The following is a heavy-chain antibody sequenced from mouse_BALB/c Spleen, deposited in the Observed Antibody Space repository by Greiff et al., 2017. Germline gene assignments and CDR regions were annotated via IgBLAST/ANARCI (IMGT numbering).Heavy chain of an antibody. V-gene: IGHV1S56*01. CDR1: GYTFTSYY. CDR2: IYPGNVNT. D-gene: IGHD2-14*01. J-gene: IGHJ4*01. Sequence: VQRVESGPELVKPGASVRISCKASGYTFTSYYIHWVKQRPGQGLEWIGWIYPGNVNTKYNEKFKGKATLTADKSSSTAYMQLSSLTSEDSAVYFCARNAYYRYDVDYYAMDYWGQGTSVTVSS. CDR3: ARNAYYRYDVDYYAMDY.